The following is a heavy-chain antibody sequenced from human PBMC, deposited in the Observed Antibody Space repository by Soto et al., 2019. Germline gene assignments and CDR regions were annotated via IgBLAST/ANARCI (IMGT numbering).Heavy chain of an antibody. CDR3: ARDAYSNYYFDY. V-gene: IGHV4-59*01. Sequence: ETLSLTCTVSGGSISNYYWSWIRQPPGKGLEWIGYISYSGSTNYNPSLKSRVTISLDTSRNQFSLKLWSVTSADTASYYCARDAYSNYYFDYWGQGSLVTVSS. CDR2: ISYSGST. D-gene: IGHD4-4*01. CDR1: GGSISNYY. J-gene: IGHJ4*02.